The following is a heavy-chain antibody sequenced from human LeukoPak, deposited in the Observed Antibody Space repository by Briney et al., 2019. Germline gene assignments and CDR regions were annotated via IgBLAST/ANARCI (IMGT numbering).Heavy chain of an antibody. Sequence: PSGTLSLTCAVSGGSISSSNWWSWVRQPPGKGLEWIGEIYHSGSTNYNPSLKSQVTISVDKSKNQFSLKLSSVTAADTAVYYCARSSGPNWFDPWGQGTLVTVSS. CDR2: IYHSGST. V-gene: IGHV4-4*02. CDR1: GGSISSSNW. CDR3: ARSSGPNWFDP. J-gene: IGHJ5*02.